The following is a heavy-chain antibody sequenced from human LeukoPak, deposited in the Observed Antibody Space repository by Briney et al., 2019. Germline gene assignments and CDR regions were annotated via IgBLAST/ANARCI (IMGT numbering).Heavy chain of an antibody. D-gene: IGHD3-10*01. CDR2: INPNSGGT. J-gene: IGHJ4*02. CDR1: GYTFTSYG. CDR3: ARSYYYGSGSARPSFDY. Sequence: ASVKVSCKASGYTFTSYGISWVRQAPGQGVEWMGWINPNSGGTNYAQKFQGRVTMTRDTSISTAYMELSRLRSDDTAVYYCARSYYYGSGSARPSFDYWGQGTLVTVSS. V-gene: IGHV1-2*02.